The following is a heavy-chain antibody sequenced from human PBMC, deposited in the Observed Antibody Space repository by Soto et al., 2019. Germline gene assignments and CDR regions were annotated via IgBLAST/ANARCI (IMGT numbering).Heavy chain of an antibody. D-gene: IGHD1-26*01. V-gene: IGHV4-4*02. Sequence: HVQLQESGPGLVKPSGTLSLTCAVSGGSINSNDWWTWVRQPPGKGLEWIGEMHYSGSTNYNPSLKSRVTVPVDRSKTQFSLNLPSVTAPDTAVYYCASVGRGGHIWGQGTMVTVSS. J-gene: IGHJ3*02. CDR1: GGSINSNDW. CDR2: MHYSGST. CDR3: ASVGRGGHI.